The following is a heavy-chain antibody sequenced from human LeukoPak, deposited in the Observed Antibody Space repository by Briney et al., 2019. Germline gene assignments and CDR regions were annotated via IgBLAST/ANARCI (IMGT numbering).Heavy chain of an antibody. Sequence: TGGSLRLSCAASGFTFSSYWMSWVRQAPGKGLEWVANIKQDGSEKYYVDSVKGRFTISRDNAKNSLYLQMNSLRAEDTAVYYCARDLSGSYASFDYWGQGTLVTVSS. CDR2: IKQDGSEK. J-gene: IGHJ4*02. CDR1: GFTFSSYW. V-gene: IGHV3-7*01. D-gene: IGHD1-26*01. CDR3: ARDLSGSYASFDY.